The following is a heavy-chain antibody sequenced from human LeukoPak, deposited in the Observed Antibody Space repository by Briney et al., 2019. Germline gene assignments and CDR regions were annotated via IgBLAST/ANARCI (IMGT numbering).Heavy chain of an antibody. CDR3: ARALGYCSSTSCYRRFWFDP. J-gene: IGHJ5*02. V-gene: IGHV1-8*01. D-gene: IGHD2-2*01. CDR2: MNPNSGNK. CDR1: GYTFTSYD. Sequence: ASVKVSCKASGYTFTSYDINWVRQATGQGLEWMGWMNPNSGNKGYAQKFQGRVTMTRNTSISTAYMELSSLRSEDTAVYYCARALGYCSSTSCYRRFWFDPWGQGTLVTVSS.